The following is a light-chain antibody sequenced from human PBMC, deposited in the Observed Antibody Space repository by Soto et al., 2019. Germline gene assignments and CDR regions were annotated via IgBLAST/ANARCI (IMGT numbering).Light chain of an antibody. Sequence: QSVLTQPPSVSGAPGQRVTISCLGSSSNIGAGYDVHWYQQLPGTAPKLLIYAKTNRPSGVPDRFSGSKSGTSASLAINGLQSGDEADYYCGAWDESLNGYVFGTGTKVTVL. J-gene: IGLJ1*01. CDR2: AKT. CDR3: GAWDESLNGYV. V-gene: IGLV1-40*01. CDR1: SSNIGAGYD.